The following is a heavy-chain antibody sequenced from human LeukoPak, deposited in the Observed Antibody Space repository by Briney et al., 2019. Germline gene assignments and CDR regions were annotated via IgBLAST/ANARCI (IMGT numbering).Heavy chain of an antibody. J-gene: IGHJ4*02. D-gene: IGHD2-15*01. Sequence: PSETLSLTCTVSSGSIRSSSYYWGWIRQPPGKGLEWIGEINHSGSTNYNPSLKSRVTISVDTSKNQFSLKLSSVTAADTAVYYCARLNYCSGGSCYTSFFDYWGQGTLVTVSS. CDR3: ARLNYCSGGSCYTSFFDY. V-gene: IGHV4-39*07. CDR1: SGSIRSSSYY. CDR2: INHSGST.